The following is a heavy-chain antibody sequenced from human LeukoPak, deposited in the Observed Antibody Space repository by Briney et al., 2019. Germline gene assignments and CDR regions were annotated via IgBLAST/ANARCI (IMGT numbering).Heavy chain of an antibody. CDR3: AREAIVGRTIVEFDY. J-gene: IGHJ4*02. CDR2: ISANSGGT. CDR1: GYTFTGYY. D-gene: IGHD1-26*01. Sequence: ASVKVSCKTSGYTFTGYYIHWVRQAPGQGLEWMGWISANSGGTSYAQNFQGRVTMTRDTSISTAYMELSRLRSDDTAVYYCAREAIVGRTIVEFDYWGQGTLVTVSS. V-gene: IGHV1-2*02.